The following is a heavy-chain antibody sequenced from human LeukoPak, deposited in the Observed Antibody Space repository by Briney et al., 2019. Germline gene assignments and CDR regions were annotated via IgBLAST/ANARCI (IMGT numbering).Heavy chain of an antibody. CDR2: IYYSGST. CDR3: ARRTTVGAFDI. D-gene: IGHD4-23*01. Sequence: SETLSLTCTVSGGSITSYYGSWSRQPPGKGLEWIGCIYYSGSTNYNPSLKSRVPISVDTSTNQFSLKLSSVTAADTAVYYCARRTTVGAFDIWGQGTMVTVSS. V-gene: IGHV4-59*08. CDR1: GGSITSYY. J-gene: IGHJ3*02.